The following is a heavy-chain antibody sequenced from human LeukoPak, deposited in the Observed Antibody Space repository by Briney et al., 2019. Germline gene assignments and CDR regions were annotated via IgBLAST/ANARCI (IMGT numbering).Heavy chain of an antibody. D-gene: IGHD2-8*02. CDR1: GGSFSGYY. V-gene: IGHV4-34*01. CDR2: INHSGST. Sequence: PSETLSLTCAVYGGSFSGYYWSWIRQPPGKGLEWIGEINHSGSTNYNPSLKRRVTISVDTSKNQFSLKLSSVTAADTAVYYCARVGPPVLVVYAYWFDPWGQGTLVTVSS. CDR3: ARVGPPVLVVYAYWFDP. J-gene: IGHJ5*02.